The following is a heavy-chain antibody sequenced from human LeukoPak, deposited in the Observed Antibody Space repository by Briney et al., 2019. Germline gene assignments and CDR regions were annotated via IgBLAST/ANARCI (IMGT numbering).Heavy chain of an antibody. CDR2: ISAYNGNT. CDR1: GYTLTSYG. D-gene: IGHD6-6*01. Sequence: GSVKVSCKASGYTLTSYGISWVRQAPGQGLEWMGWISAYNGNTNYAQKLQGRVTMTTDTSTSTAYMELRSLRSDDTAVYYCARLPLRSIAVGYYGMDVWGQGTTVTVSS. CDR3: ARLPLRSIAVGYYGMDV. J-gene: IGHJ6*02. V-gene: IGHV1-18*01.